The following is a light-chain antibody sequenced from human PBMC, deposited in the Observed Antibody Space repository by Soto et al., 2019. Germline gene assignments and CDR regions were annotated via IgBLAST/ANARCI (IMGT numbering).Light chain of an antibody. CDR3: QQTYSLPVT. Sequence: IQMTQSPSSLCASVGDRVTITCRASQTINNRLSWYQRKPGKAPYLLIYATSSLQSGVPSRFSGSGSGTDFTLTITSLQPEDFATYYCQQTYSLPVTFGPGTKVDVK. V-gene: IGKV1-39*01. CDR2: ATS. CDR1: QTINNR. J-gene: IGKJ3*01.